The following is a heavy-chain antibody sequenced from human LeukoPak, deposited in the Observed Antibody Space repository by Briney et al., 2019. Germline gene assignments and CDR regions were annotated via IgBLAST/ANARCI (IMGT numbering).Heavy chain of an antibody. CDR2: IYYSGST. CDR1: GGSISSSSYY. CDR3: ARATITMVRGGRIEYYYYYYMDV. Sequence: SETLSLTCTVSGGSISSSSYYWGWIRQPPGKGLEWIGSIYYSGSTYYNPSLKSRFTISVDTSKNQFSLKLSSVTAADTAVYYCARATITMVRGGRIEYYYYYYMDVWGKGTTVTVSS. J-gene: IGHJ6*03. V-gene: IGHV4-39*07. D-gene: IGHD3-10*01.